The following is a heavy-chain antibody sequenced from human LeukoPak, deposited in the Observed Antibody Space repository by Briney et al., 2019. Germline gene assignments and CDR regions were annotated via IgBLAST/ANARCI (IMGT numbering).Heavy chain of an antibody. CDR3: ARSIVGATYGAFDI. Sequence: PGGSLRLSCVASGFTLSSYAMSWVRQAPGKGLEWVSTISSSGGSTYYADSVKGRFTISRDKSKNTLYLQMNSLRAEDTAVYYCARSIVGATYGAFDIWGQGTMVTVSS. D-gene: IGHD1-26*01. CDR1: GFTLSSYA. J-gene: IGHJ3*02. CDR2: ISSSGGST. V-gene: IGHV3-23*01.